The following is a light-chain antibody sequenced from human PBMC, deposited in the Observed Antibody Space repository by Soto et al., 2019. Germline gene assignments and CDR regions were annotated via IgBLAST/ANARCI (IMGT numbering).Light chain of an antibody. CDR2: DVS. Sequence: QSALTQPASVSGSPGQSITISCTGTSSDVGGYNYVSWYQQHPGKAPKLMIYDVSNRPSGVTNRFSGSKSGNTASLTISRIQSEDEADYYCRSYTSSSTLVFGTGTKVTVL. J-gene: IGLJ1*01. CDR1: SSDVGGYNY. CDR3: RSYTSSSTLV. V-gene: IGLV2-14*01.